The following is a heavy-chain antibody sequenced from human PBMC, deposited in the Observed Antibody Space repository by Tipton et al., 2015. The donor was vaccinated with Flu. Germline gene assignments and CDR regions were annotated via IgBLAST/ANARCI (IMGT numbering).Heavy chain of an antibody. D-gene: IGHD2-21*01. CDR2: IYYSGIT. CDR1: GGSISGSSYY. V-gene: IGHV4-39*01. CDR3: MTSDHTRAIHY. J-gene: IGHJ1*01. Sequence: TLSLTCTVSGGSISGSSYYWGWIRQPPGKGVEWIASIYYSGITYYNPSLKSRVTISVDTYKNQFSLKLSFVTAADTAVYYCMTSDHTRAIHYWGQGPLVPVSS.